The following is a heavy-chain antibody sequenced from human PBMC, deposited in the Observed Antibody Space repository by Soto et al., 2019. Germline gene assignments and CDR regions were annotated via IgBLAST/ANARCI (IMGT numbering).Heavy chain of an antibody. Sequence: QVQLQESGPGLVKPSGTLSLTCVVSGGSISGINWWYWVRQPPGKGLEWIGEIYHSGSTHYNPSLKRRVTISVAKSTTQFSLKLSSVTAADPAVYYCARFGGGMDVWGQGTTVTVSS. D-gene: IGHD3-10*01. J-gene: IGHJ6*02. CDR1: GGSISGINW. CDR2: IYHSGST. V-gene: IGHV4-4*02. CDR3: ARFGGGMDV.